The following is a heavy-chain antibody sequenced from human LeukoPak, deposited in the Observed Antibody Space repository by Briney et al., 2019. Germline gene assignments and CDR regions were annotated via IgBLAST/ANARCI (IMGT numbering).Heavy chain of an antibody. J-gene: IGHJ5*02. D-gene: IGHD3-3*01. CDR3: ARSSRSSYYDFWSGPTSQDWFDP. CDR1: GGSFSGYY. CDR2: INHSGST. V-gene: IGHV4-34*01. Sequence: SETLSLTCAVYGGSFSGYYWSWIRQPPGKGLEWIGEINHSGSTNYNPSLKSRVTISVDTSKNQFSLKLSSVTAADTAVYYCARSSRSSYYDFWSGPTSQDWFDPWGQGTLVTVSS.